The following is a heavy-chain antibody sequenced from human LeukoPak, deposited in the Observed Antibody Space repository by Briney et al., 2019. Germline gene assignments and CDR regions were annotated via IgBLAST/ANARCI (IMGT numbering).Heavy chain of an antibody. D-gene: IGHD2-2*02. V-gene: IGHV3-23*01. CDR1: GFTFSSYA. J-gene: IGHJ4*02. CDR2: ISGSGGST. Sequence: GGSLRLSCAASGFTFSSYAMSWVRQAPGKGLEWVSTISGSGGSTYYADSVKGRFTISRDNSKNTLYLQLNSLRAEDTAVYYCAKRHCSSSTCYTTDFDYWGQGTLVTVSS. CDR3: AKRHCSSSTCYTTDFDY.